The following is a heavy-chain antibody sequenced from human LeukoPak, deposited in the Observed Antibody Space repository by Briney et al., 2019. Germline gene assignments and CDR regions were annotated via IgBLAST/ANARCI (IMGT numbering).Heavy chain of an antibody. J-gene: IGHJ4*02. Sequence: PGGSLRLSCSASGFTFSNYAMTWVRQAPGKGLEWVSVISGSGGSTDYADSVKGRFTISRDNSKNTLYLQMNSLRAEDTAVYYCAKDRAELTGDASDDWGQGTLVTVSS. V-gene: IGHV3-23*01. CDR2: ISGSGGST. CDR3: AKDRAELTGDASDD. D-gene: IGHD7-27*01. CDR1: GFTFSNYA.